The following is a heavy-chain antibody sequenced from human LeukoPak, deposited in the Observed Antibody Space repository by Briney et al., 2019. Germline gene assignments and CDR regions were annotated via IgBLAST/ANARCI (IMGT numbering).Heavy chain of an antibody. CDR3: ARKGGTRGPLNY. Sequence: GESLRLSCAASGFTFSNYWMSWVRQAPGKGLEWVANIKQDGSETYYVDSVKGRFTISRDNAKNSLFLQMNSLTAEDTAVYYCARKGGTRGPLNYWGQGTLVTVPS. J-gene: IGHJ4*02. CDR2: IKQDGSET. CDR1: GFTFSNYW. V-gene: IGHV3-7*01. D-gene: IGHD2-8*01.